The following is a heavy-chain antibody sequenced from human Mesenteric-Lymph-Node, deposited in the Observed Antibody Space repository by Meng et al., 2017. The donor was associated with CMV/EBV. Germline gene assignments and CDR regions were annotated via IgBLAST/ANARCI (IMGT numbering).Heavy chain of an antibody. J-gene: IGHJ2*01. CDR1: GFSFSNAW. CDR3: TTDGSSYIVGATGYFDL. CDR2: IKSKTDGETT. D-gene: IGHD1-26*01. Sequence: GESLKISCAASGFSFSNAWMSWVRQAPGRGLEYVGRIKSKTDGETTDYAAPVKGRFTISRDDSKNTLYLQMNSLKTEDTAVYYCTTDGSSYIVGATGYFDLWGRGTLVTVSS. V-gene: IGHV3-15*01.